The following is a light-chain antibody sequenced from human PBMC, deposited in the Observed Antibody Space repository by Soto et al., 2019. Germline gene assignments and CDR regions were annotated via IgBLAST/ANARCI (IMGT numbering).Light chain of an antibody. Sequence: QSALIQPPSVSGSPGQSVTISCTGTSSDVGSYDYVSWYQQHPGTVPKPMIYNVNTQPSGVPDRFSGSKSANTASLTISGLQAEDEADYYCSSYTTTSTRIFGGGTKVTVL. CDR2: NVN. CDR3: SSYTTTSTRI. CDR1: SSDVGSYDY. V-gene: IGLV2-18*02. J-gene: IGLJ2*01.